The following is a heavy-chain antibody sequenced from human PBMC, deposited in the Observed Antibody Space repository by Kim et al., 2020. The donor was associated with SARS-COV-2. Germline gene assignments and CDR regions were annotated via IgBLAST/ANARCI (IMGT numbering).Heavy chain of an antibody. CDR2: IYSGGST. V-gene: IGHV3-53*01. CDR3: ARARYYYDSSGYSFDY. J-gene: IGHJ4*02. Sequence: GGSLRLSCAASGFTVSSNYMSWVRQAPGKGLEWVSVIYSGGSTYYADSVKGRFTISRDNSKNTLYLQMNSLRAEDTAVYYCARARYYYDSSGYSFDYWGQGTLVTVSS. D-gene: IGHD3-22*01. CDR1: GFTVSSNY.